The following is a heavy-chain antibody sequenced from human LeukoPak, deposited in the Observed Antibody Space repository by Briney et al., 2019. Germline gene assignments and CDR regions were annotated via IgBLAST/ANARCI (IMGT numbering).Heavy chain of an antibody. CDR2: TSYDGSNK. CDR1: GFTFNTYA. CDR3: ARDNYYASSGYYYIDY. V-gene: IGHV3-30-3*01. Sequence: GRSLRLSCAASGFTFNTYAFHWVRQAPGKGLEWVAVTSYDGSNKYYADSVKDRFTISRDNSNNTLYLQMNSLRAEDTAVYYCARDNYYASSGYYYIDYWGQGTLVTVSS. J-gene: IGHJ4*02. D-gene: IGHD3-22*01.